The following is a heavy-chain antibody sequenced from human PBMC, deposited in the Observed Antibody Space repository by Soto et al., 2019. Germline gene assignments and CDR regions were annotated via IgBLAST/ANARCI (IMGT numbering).Heavy chain of an antibody. V-gene: IGHV3-21*01. D-gene: IGHD2-2*01. J-gene: IGHJ4*02. Sequence: GGSLRLSCTVSGFAFNNYVINWVRQAPGKGLEWVSSISKSDYTYYSDSVKGRFTISRDNAKNSVSLQMNTLRVEDTAVYYCAREDSIIIPAVSDFWRQVPLVT. CDR1: GFAFNNYV. CDR3: AREDSIIIPAVSDF. CDR2: ISKSDYT.